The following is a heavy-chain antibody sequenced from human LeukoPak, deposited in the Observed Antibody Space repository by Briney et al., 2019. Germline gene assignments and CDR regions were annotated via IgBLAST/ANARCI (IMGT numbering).Heavy chain of an antibody. D-gene: IGHD3-10*01. CDR1: GFTFSSYC. V-gene: IGHV3-23*01. Sequence: PGESLRLSCSASGFTFSSYCMSWVRQPPGKGLEWVSAISGSGGSTYYADSVKGRFPISRDNSKNTLYLQMNSLRAEDTADFYCAIDRVERSGFDYWGQGTLVTVSS. CDR3: AIDRVERSGFDY. CDR2: ISGSGGST. J-gene: IGHJ4*02.